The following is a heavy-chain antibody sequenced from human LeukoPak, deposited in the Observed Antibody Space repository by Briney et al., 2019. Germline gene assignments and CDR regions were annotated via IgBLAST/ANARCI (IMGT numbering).Heavy chain of an antibody. V-gene: IGHV3-30*02. CDR3: TTSDYLQGDY. D-gene: IGHD4-11*01. CDR2: IRYDGSNK. Sequence: GGSLRLSCAASGFTFSSYGMHWVRQAPGKGLEWVAFIRYDGSNKYYADSVKGRFTISRDNSKNTLYLQMNSLKTEDTAVYYCTTSDYLQGDYWGQGTLVTVSS. J-gene: IGHJ4*02. CDR1: GFTFSSYG.